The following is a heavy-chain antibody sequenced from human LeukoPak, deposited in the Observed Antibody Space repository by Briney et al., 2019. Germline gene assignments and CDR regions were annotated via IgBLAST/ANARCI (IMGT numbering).Heavy chain of an antibody. J-gene: IGHJ6*02. Sequence: GGSLRLSCAASGFTFRSYWMSWVRQAPGKGLEWVANIKQDGSEKYYVDSVKGRFTISRDNAKNSLYLQMNSLRAEDTAVYYCATAAWIQLWLRSDYGMDVWGQGTTVTVSS. CDR2: IKQDGSEK. CDR3: ATAAWIQLWLRSDYGMDV. CDR1: GFTFRSYW. D-gene: IGHD5-18*01. V-gene: IGHV3-7*03.